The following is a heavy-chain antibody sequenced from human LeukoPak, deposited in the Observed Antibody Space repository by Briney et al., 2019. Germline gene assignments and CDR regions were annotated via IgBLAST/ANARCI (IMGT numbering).Heavy chain of an antibody. V-gene: IGHV1-69*01. CDR3: ARDWEDGWGANWFDP. CDR2: IIPIFGTA. Sequence: ASVKVSCKASGGTFSSYAISWVRQAPGQGLEWMGGIIPIFGTANYAQKFQGRVTITADESTSTAYMELSSLRSEDTAVYYCARDWEDGWGANWFDPWGQGTLVTVSS. J-gene: IGHJ5*02. D-gene: IGHD3-10*01. CDR1: GGTFSSYA.